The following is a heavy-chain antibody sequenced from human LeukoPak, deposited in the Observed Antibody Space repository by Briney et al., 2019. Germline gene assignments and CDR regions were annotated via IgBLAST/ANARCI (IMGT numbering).Heavy chain of an antibody. CDR2: ISYDGSNK. V-gene: IGHV3-30*18. Sequence: GGSLRLSCAASGFTFSSYDMHWVRQAPGKGLEWVAVISYDGSNKYYADSVKGRFTISRDNSKNTLYLQMNSLRAEDTAVYYCAKIGSAGGYWGRGTLVTVSS. CDR3: AKIGSAGGY. J-gene: IGHJ4*02. D-gene: IGHD2-15*01. CDR1: GFTFSSYD.